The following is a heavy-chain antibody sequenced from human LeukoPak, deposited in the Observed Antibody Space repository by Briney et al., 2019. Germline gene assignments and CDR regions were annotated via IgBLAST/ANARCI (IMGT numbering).Heavy chain of an antibody. CDR3: AAGGSSGWYGFKAGRGY. Sequence: GGSLRLSCAASGFTFSTYNMNWVRQAPGKGLEWVSSISGTSSYIYYADSVKGRFTISRDNAKNSLYLQMNSLRAEDTAVYYCAAGGSSGWYGFKAGRGYWGQGTLVTVSS. D-gene: IGHD6-19*01. CDR2: ISGTSSYI. V-gene: IGHV3-21*01. J-gene: IGHJ4*02. CDR1: GFTFSTYN.